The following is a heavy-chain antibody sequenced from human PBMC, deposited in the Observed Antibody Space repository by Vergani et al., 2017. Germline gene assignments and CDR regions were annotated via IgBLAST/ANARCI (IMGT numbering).Heavy chain of an antibody. D-gene: IGHD3-22*01. Sequence: EVQLVQSGAEVKKPGESLRISCKGSGYSFTSYWISWVRQMPGKGLEWMGRIDPSDSYTNYSPSFQGHVTISADKSISTAYLQWSSLKASDTAMYYCARSRDSSGYYYVXFDYWGQGTLVTVSS. CDR3: ARSRDSSGYYYVXFDY. CDR2: IDPSDSYT. CDR1: GYSFTSYW. J-gene: IGHJ4*02. V-gene: IGHV5-10-1*03.